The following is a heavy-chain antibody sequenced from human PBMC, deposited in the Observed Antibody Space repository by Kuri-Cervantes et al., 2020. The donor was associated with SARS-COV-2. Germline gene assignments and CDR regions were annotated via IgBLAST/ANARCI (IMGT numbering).Heavy chain of an antibody. D-gene: IGHD3-10*01. J-gene: IGHJ6*02. CDR3: AKDPGTMARGHYNYGMDV. CDR2: ISYNGSNE. V-gene: IGHV3-30*18. CDR1: GFTFSNYG. Sequence: GESLKISCAASGFTFSNYGMHWVRQAPGKGLKWVAVISYNGSNEYYADSVKGRFTISRDNSKNTLYLQVNSLRAEDTSVYYCAKDPGTMARGHYNYGMDVWGQGTTVTVSS.